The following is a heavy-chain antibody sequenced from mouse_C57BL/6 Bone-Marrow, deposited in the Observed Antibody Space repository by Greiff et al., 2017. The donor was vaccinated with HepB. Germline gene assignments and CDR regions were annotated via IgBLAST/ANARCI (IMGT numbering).Heavy chain of an antibody. V-gene: IGHV1-50*01. D-gene: IGHD1-1*02. J-gene: IGHJ2*01. Sequence: QVQLQQPGAELVKPGASVKLSCKASGYTFTSYWMQWVKQRPGQGLEWIGEIDPSDSYTNYNQKFKGKATLTVDTSSSTAYMQLSSLTSEDSAVYYCALVSVGNYWGQGTTLTVSS. CDR1: GYTFTSYW. CDR2: IDPSDSYT. CDR3: ALVSVGNY.